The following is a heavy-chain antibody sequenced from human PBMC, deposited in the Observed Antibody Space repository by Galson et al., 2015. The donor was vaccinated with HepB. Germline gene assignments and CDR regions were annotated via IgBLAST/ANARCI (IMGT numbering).Heavy chain of an antibody. D-gene: IGHD2-2*02. V-gene: IGHV1-24*01. J-gene: IGHJ5*02. Sequence: SVKVSCKVSGYTLTELSMHWGRQAPGKGLEWMGGYDPEDGETIYAQKFESRVTVTEDTPTDTAYMELSSLTSEDTAVYYCATAFCSGPTCYTLGEYWFDPWGQGTLVIVSS. CDR2: YDPEDGET. CDR3: ATAFCSGPTCYTLGEYWFDP. CDR1: GYTLTELS.